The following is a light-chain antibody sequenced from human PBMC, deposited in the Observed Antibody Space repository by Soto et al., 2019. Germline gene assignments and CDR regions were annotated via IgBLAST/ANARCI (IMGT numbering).Light chain of an antibody. V-gene: IGKV1-33*01. J-gene: IGKJ4*01. CDR3: QQYDNLPSLT. CDR2: DAS. Sequence: DIQMTQSPSSLSASVGDRVTITCQASQDIRNYLNWYQQKPGKVPKLLIYDASNLETGVPSRFSGSGSGTDFTFTISSLQPEDIATYYCQQYDNLPSLTFGGGTKVEIK. CDR1: QDIRNY.